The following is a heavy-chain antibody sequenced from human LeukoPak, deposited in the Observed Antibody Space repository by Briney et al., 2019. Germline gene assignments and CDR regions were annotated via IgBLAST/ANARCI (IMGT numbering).Heavy chain of an antibody. CDR3: ARSVGYSSGWYFDY. V-gene: IGHV4-31*03. D-gene: IGHD6-19*01. Sequence: SETLSLTCTVSGGSISSGGYYWSWIRQHPGKGLEWIGEINHSGSTNYNPSLKSRVTISVDTSKNQFSLKLSSVTAADTAVYYCARSVGYSSGWYFDYWGQGTLVTVSS. CDR1: GGSISSGGYY. J-gene: IGHJ4*02. CDR2: INHSGST.